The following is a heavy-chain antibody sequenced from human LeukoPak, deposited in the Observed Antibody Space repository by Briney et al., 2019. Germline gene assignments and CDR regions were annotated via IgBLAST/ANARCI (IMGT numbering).Heavy chain of an antibody. J-gene: IGHJ4*02. CDR2: ISYDGNNK. CDR3: ARVDDFDAPFVTPIEY. D-gene: IGHD4-23*01. Sequence: GGSLRLSCAASGFTFRSHAMHWVRQAPGKGLEWMSVISYDGNNKDYADSVKGRFTVSRDNSKNTLYLQMYNLRPEDTAVYYCARVDDFDAPFVTPIEYWGQGTLVTVSS. V-gene: IGHV3-30-3*01. CDR1: GFTFRSHA.